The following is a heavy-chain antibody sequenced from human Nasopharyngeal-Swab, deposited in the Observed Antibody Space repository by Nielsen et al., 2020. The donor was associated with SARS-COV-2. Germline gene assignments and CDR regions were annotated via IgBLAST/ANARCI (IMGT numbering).Heavy chain of an antibody. J-gene: IGHJ6*02. V-gene: IGHV6-1*01. D-gene: IGHD6-13*01. Sequence: IRQSPSRGLEWLGRTYYRAKRYNDYAVSVKRRITINPDTSKNQFSLQLNSVTPEDTAVYYCARDRGSSWPYYYYYGMDVWGQGTKVTVSS. CDR2: TYYRAKRYN. CDR3: ARDRGSSWPYYYYYGMDV.